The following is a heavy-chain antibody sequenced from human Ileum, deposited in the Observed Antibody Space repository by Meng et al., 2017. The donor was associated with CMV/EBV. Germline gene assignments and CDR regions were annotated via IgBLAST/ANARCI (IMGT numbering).Heavy chain of an antibody. Sequence: GGSLRLSCAASGFTFSSYAFHWVRQTPGKGLEWVAVISSVENIKHYVDSVKGRFTISRDDAKNSLSLQMSSLRADDTALYYCTRGGFRPEHWGQGTLVTVSS. D-gene: IGHD6-6*01. CDR2: ISSVENIK. V-gene: IGHV3-30*04. J-gene: IGHJ4*02. CDR3: TRGGFRPEH. CDR1: GFTFSSYA.